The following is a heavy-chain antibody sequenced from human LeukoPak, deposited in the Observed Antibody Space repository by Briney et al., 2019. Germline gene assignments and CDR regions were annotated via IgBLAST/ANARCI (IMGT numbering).Heavy chain of an antibody. J-gene: IGHJ6*03. V-gene: IGHV4-59*01. D-gene: IGHD3-9*01. CDR2: IYYSGST. Sequence: SETLSLTCTVSGGSISSYYWSWIRQPPGKGLEWIGYIYYSGSTNYNPSLKSRVTISVDTSKNQFSLKLSSVTAADTAVYYCARDDRSTKTYYDILTGYYDYCYYYMDVWGKGTTVTVSS. CDR3: ARDDRSTKTYYDILTGYYDYCYYYMDV. CDR1: GGSISSYY.